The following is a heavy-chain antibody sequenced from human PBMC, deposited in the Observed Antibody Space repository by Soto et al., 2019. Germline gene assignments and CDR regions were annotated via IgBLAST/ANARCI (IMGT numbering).Heavy chain of an antibody. Sequence: QVQLVESGGGVVQPGRSLRLSCAASGFTFSSYGMHWVRQAPGKGLEWVAVISYDGSNKYYADPVKGRFTISRDNSKNTLYLQMNSLRAEHTAVYYCAKMGGLLLSVADPYFDYWGQGTLVTVSS. J-gene: IGHJ4*02. CDR2: ISYDGSNK. D-gene: IGHD6-19*01. CDR3: AKMGGLLLSVADPYFDY. V-gene: IGHV3-30*18. CDR1: GFTFSSYG.